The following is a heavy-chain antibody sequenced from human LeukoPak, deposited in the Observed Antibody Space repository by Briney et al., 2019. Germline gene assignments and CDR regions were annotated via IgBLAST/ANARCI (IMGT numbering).Heavy chain of an antibody. Sequence: GGSLRLSCAASGFTVSNNYMRWVRQAPGKGLEWVSSIYSRGSTSYVDSVKGRFTISRDNSKNTLFLQMNSLRVEDTAVYYCARDYYGPWGQGTLVTASS. V-gene: IGHV3-66*03. CDR2: IYSRGST. CDR3: ARDYYGP. D-gene: IGHD3-22*01. J-gene: IGHJ5*02. CDR1: GFTVSNNY.